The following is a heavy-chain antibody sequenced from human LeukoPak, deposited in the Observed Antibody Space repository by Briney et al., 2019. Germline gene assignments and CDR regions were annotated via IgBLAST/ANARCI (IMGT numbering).Heavy chain of an antibody. CDR3: AKDGISDY. V-gene: IGHV3-23*01. Sequence: GGSLRLSCAASGFTFSNYGMTWVRQAPGKGLEWVSSISGSGGITTYYADSVKGRFTISRDNSNNTLYLQMNSLRAEDTAVYYCAKDGISDYWGQGTLVTVSS. CDR2: ISGSGGIT. CDR1: GFTFSNYG. J-gene: IGHJ4*02. D-gene: IGHD1-20*01.